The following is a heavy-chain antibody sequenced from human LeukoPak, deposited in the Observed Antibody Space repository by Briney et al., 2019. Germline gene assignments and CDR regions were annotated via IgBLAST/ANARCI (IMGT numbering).Heavy chain of an antibody. CDR2: ISYDGSNK. V-gene: IGHV3-30*18. J-gene: IGHJ4*02. CDR3: AKENFRRRYHDRSGYERTFDY. CDR1: GFTFSSYG. Sequence: GGSLRLSCAASGFTFSSYGMHWVRQAPGKGLEWVAVISYDGSNKYYADSVKGRFTISRDNSKNTLYLQMNSLRAEDTAVYYCAKENFRRRYHDRSGYERTFDYWGQGTLVTVSS. D-gene: IGHD3-22*01.